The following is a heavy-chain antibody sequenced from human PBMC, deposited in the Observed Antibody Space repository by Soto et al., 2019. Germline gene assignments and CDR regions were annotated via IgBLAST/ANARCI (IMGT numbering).Heavy chain of an antibody. CDR3: ARGGMITFGEPGGMDV. CDR2: ISSSGSTI. D-gene: IGHD3-16*01. J-gene: IGHJ6*02. Sequence: GGSLRLSCAASGFTFSDYYMSWIRQAPGKGLEWVSYISSSGSTIYYADSVKGRFTISRHNSKNTLYLQMNSLRAEDTAVYYCARGGMITFGEPGGMDVWGQGTTVTVSS. V-gene: IGHV3-11*01. CDR1: GFTFSDYY.